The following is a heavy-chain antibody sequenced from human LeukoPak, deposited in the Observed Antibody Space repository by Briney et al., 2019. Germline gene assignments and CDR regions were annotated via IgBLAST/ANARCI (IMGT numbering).Heavy chain of an antibody. CDR2: IYHFGDT. Sequence: SETLCLTCTVSGYYVTDGYYWGWIRQPPGKGLEWIGHIYHFGDTFYNPSLNTRVTLSVDTSQNQISLTLTSLTAADTATYYCARIDKTQRLVLGVEQWGQGTLVTVSS. J-gene: IGHJ1*01. D-gene: IGHD6-13*01. V-gene: IGHV4-38-2*02. CDR3: ARIDKTQRLVLGVEQ. CDR1: GYYVTDGYY.